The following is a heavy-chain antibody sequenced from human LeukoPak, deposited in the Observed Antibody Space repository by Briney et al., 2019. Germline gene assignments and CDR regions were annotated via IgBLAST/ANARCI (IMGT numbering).Heavy chain of an antibody. CDR2: IYYSGST. Sequence: SETLSLTCTVSGGSISSYYWSWIRQPPGKGLEWIGYIYYSGSTNFNPSLKSRVTISVDTSKNQFSLKLSSVTAADTAVYYCARTEYYFDYWGQGTLVTVSS. CDR1: GGSISSYY. V-gene: IGHV4-59*01. D-gene: IGHD3-10*01. J-gene: IGHJ4*02. CDR3: ARTEYYFDY.